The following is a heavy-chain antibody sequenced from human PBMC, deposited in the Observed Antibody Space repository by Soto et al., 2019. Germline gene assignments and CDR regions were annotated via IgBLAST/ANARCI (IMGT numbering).Heavy chain of an antibody. CDR3: AAEMRHSNGWYGAFNI. CDR2: IKSKTDGGAA. J-gene: IGHJ3*02. V-gene: IGHV3-15*01. D-gene: IGHD6-19*01. Sequence: GWSLRLSCAASLLSVGYAGMDWVRQAPGKGREWVGRIKSKTDGGAADFAAPVKGRFTISRDDSRNTLFLQVNSVETEDTAVYYCAAEMRHSNGWYGAFNIWGQGTMVTDSS. CDR1: LLSVGYAG.